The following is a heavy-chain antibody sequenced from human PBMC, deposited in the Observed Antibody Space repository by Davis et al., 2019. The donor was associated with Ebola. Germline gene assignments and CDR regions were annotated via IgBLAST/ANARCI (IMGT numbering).Heavy chain of an antibody. CDR3: ARGTLTMVRGVILPYGMDV. D-gene: IGHD3-10*01. V-gene: IGHV4-39*07. CDR2: IYYSGST. CDR1: GGSISSSSYY. J-gene: IGHJ6*02. Sequence: GSLRLSCTVSGGSISSSSYYWGWIRQPPGKGLEWIGSIYYSGSTNYNPSLKSRVTISVDTSKNQFSLKLSSVTAADTAVYYCARGTLTMVRGVILPYGMDVWGQGTTVTVSS.